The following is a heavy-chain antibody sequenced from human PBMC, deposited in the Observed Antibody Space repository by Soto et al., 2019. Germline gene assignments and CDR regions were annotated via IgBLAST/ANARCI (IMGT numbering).Heavy chain of an antibody. D-gene: IGHD6-19*01. CDR3: AHRPGGYLSGWDNGYFDY. V-gene: IGHV2-5*02. CDR2: IYWDEDK. CDR1: GFSFSTSQVG. J-gene: IGHJ4*02. Sequence: QITLNESGPTLVKPTQTLTLTCTFSGFSFSTSQVGVGWIRQPPGKAQEWLALIYWDEDKRYSPSLRNRLSITKDTSKNQVVLTMTNMDPVDTATYYCAHRPGGYLSGWDNGYFDYWGRGALVTVSS.